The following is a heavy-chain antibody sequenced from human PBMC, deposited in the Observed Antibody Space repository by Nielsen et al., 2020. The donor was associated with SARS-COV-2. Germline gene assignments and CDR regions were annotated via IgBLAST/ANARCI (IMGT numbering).Heavy chain of an antibody. J-gene: IGHJ5*02. CDR2: IKSKIDGGTT. CDR3: ATARYCSRTSCSAGTDMFDP. D-gene: IGHD2-2*01. CDR1: GFTFSKAW. Sequence: GESRKISCVASGFTFSKAWMSWVRQAPGKGLEWVGRIKSKIDGGTTDYAAPVKDRFTISRDDSKNTMYLDMSSLRTEDTAVYYCATARYCSRTSCSAGTDMFDPWGQGTQVIVSS. V-gene: IGHV3-15*01.